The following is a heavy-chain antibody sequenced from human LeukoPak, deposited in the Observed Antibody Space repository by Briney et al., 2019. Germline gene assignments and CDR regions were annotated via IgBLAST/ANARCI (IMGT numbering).Heavy chain of an antibody. Sequence: GGSLRLSCAASGFTFSSYTMSWVRQAAGRGREWVSAISGSGGSTYYADSVKGRFTISRDNSKNTLYLQMNSLRAEDTAVYYCAKDRALGSGSFAFDIWGQGTMVTVSS. V-gene: IGHV3-23*01. J-gene: IGHJ3*02. CDR1: GFTFSSYT. CDR2: ISGSGGST. D-gene: IGHD3-10*01. CDR3: AKDRALGSGSFAFDI.